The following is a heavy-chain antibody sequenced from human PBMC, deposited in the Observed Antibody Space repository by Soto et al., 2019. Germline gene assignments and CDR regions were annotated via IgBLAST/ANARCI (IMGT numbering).Heavy chain of an antibody. CDR1: GYSFTSYW. V-gene: IGHV5-51*01. Sequence: GESLKISCKGSGYSFTSYWIAWVRQMPGKGLEWMGIIYPGDFDTRYSPSFQGQVTISVDKSITTAYLQWSSLKASDTAMHYCAKLPYGAASGNSWLDFWGQGTLVTVSS. J-gene: IGHJ5*01. D-gene: IGHD6-13*01. CDR3: AKLPYGAASGNSWLDF. CDR2: IYPGDFDT.